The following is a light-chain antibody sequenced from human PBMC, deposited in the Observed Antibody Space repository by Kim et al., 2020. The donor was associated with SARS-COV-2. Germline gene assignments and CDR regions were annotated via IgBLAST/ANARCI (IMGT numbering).Light chain of an antibody. CDR2: GND. V-gene: IGLV1-44*01. Sequence: GQRVTISCSGSTSTIGNSPVSWYQQVPGTAPKLLIYGNDERPSRVPDRFSGSKSGTSASLAISGLQSDDEADYYCAAWDDTLYGRVFGGGTQLTVL. CDR3: AAWDDTLYGRV. CDR1: TSTIGNSP. J-gene: IGLJ3*02.